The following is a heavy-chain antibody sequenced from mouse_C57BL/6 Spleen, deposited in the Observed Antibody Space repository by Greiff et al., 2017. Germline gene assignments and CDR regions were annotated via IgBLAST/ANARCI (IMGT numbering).Heavy chain of an antibody. J-gene: IGHJ2*01. V-gene: IGHV1-81*01. Sequence: QVQLQQSGAELARPGASVKLSCKASGYTFTSYGISWVKQRTGQGLEWIGEIYPRSGNTYYNEKFKGKATLTADKSSSTAYMEFRSLTSKDSAVYFCARDGKEPLDYWGQGTTLTVSS. CDR1: GYTFTSYG. CDR3: ARDGKEPLDY. CDR2: IYPRSGNT. D-gene: IGHD1-1*01.